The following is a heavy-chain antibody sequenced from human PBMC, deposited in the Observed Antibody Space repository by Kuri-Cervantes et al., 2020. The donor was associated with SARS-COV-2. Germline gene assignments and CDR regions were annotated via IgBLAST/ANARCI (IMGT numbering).Heavy chain of an antibody. CDR1: GYDFSDYD. V-gene: IGHV1-8*02. D-gene: IGHD2-21*01. CDR2: IKTNSGNT. CDR3: YCAPKEGFDS. J-gene: IGHJ4*02. Sequence: ASVKVSCKASGYDFSDYDINWARQATGQGLEWMGMIKTNSGNTLYAQKLQGRATMTRDTSTSTVYMELSALKSEDTAVYYCYCAPKEGFDSWGQGTPVTVSS.